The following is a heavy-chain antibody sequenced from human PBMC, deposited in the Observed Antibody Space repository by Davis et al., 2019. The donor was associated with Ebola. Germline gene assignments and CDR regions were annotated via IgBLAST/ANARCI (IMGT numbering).Heavy chain of an antibody. J-gene: IGHJ4*02. CDR2: IIPIFGTA. Sequence: AASVKVSCKASGGTFSSYAISWVRQAPGHGLEWMGGIIPIFGTANYAQKFQGRVTITADESTSTAYMELSSLRSEDTAVYYCARGDLGWDDFWSGYFDYWGQGTLVTVSS. D-gene: IGHD3-3*01. CDR3: ARGDLGWDDFWSGYFDY. V-gene: IGHV1-69*13. CDR1: GGTFSSYA.